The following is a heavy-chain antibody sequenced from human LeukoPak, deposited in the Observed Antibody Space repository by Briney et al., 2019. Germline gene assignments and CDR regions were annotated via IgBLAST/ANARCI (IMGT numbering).Heavy chain of an antibody. CDR2: ISSSSSTI. J-gene: IGHJ4*02. CDR3: ARDLYYDSSGYQEGLFYY. V-gene: IGHV3-48*04. CDR1: GFTFSSYS. Sequence: PGRSLRLSCAASGFTFSSYSMNWVRQAPGKGLEWVSYISSSSSTIYYADSVKGRFTLSRDNAKNSLYLQMNSLRAEDTAVYYCARDLYYDSSGYQEGLFYYWGQGTLVTVSS. D-gene: IGHD3-22*01.